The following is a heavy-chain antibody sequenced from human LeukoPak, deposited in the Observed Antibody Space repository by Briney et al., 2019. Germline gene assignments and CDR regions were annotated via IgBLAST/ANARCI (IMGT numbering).Heavy chain of an antibody. CDR1: GGPFSSYF. CDR2: IHNSGTT. CDR3: ARRYYYNLGSFPFDF. V-gene: IGHV4-34*01. D-gene: IGHD3-10*01. Sequence: SETLSLTCAVSGGPFSSYFRSWIRQSSGKGLEWIGEIHNSGTTNYNPSLNSRVTISEDTSKNQFYLNLSSVTAADTAVYYCARRYYYNLGSFPFDFWGQGTLVTVSS. J-gene: IGHJ4*02.